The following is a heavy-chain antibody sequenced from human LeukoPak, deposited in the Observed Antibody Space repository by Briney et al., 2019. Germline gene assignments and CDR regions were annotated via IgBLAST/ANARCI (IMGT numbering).Heavy chain of an antibody. CDR2: INPNSGGT. V-gene: IGHV1-2*02. Sequence: ASVKVSCKASGYTFTGYYMHWVRQAPGQGLEWMGWINPNSGGTNYAQKFQGRVTMTRDTSISTAYMELSRLRSDDTAVYYCARIRCYYGSGIDYWGQGTLVTVSS. CDR3: ARIRCYYGSGIDY. D-gene: IGHD3-10*01. CDR1: GYTFTGYY. J-gene: IGHJ4*02.